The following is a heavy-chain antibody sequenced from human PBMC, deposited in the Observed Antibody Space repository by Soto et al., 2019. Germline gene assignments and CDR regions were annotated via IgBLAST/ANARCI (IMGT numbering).Heavy chain of an antibody. D-gene: IGHD2-2*01. V-gene: IGHV3-23*01. CDR2: LSDSGGNT. CDR1: GFTFSSYA. CDR3: AQDSQSGEVSAARVYGMDV. J-gene: IGHJ6*02. Sequence: EVQLLESGGGLVQPGGSLRLSCAGSGFTFSSYAMTWVRQAPGKGLEWVSTLSDSGGNTYYADSVKGRFTISRDNSNNTPNLQMNSQRGEDTAVYYCAQDSQSGEVSAARVYGMDVWGQGTTVTVS.